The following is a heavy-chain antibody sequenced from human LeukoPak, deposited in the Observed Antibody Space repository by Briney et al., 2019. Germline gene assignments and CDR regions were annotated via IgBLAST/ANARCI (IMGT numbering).Heavy chain of an antibody. D-gene: IGHD3-10*01. J-gene: IGHJ6*03. Sequence: GGSLRLSRAGSGFTFSSYAVSWVRQAPRKGLEWVSGFSVGGGTYYADSVKGRFTISRDNSKNTLDLQMNSLRAEDTAVYYCVKGYYSHYYFMDVWGIGTTVTVSS. CDR1: GFTFSSYA. CDR3: VKGYYSHYYFMDV. V-gene: IGHV3-23*01. CDR2: FSVGGGT.